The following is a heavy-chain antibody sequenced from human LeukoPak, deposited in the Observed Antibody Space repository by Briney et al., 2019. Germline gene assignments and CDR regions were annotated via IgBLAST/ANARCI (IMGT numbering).Heavy chain of an antibody. D-gene: IGHD2-15*01. CDR3: ASVGGYCSGGSCYSGDY. J-gene: IGHJ4*02. Sequence: SETLSLTCAVYGGSFSGYYWSWIRQPPGKGLEWIGEINHSGSTNYNPSLKSRVTISVDTSKNHFSLKLSSVTAAETAVYYCASVGGYCSGGSCYSGDYGGRGPLVTVPA. CDR1: GGSFSGYY. V-gene: IGHV4-34*01. CDR2: INHSGST.